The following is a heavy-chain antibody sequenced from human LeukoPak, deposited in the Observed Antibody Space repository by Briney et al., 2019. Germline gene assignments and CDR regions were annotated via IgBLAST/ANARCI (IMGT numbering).Heavy chain of an antibody. CDR2: IYPGDSDT. J-gene: IGHJ4*02. V-gene: IGHV5-51*01. CDR3: ARLRKDTARIVDY. Sequence: GESLKISCKGSGYSFTSYWIGWVRPMPGKGLEWMGIIYPGDSDTRYSPSFQGQVTISADKSISTAYLQSSSLKASDTAMYYCARLRKDTARIVDYWGQGTLVTVSS. CDR1: GYSFTSYW. D-gene: IGHD5-18*01.